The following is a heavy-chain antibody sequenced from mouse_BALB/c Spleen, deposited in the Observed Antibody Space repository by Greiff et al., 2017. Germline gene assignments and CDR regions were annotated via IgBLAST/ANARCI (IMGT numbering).Heavy chain of an antibody. J-gene: IGHJ3*01. D-gene: IGHD1-1*01. CDR1: GFSLTGYG. CDR3: ARDKGYYYGSSSPFAY. V-gene: IGHV2-6-7*01. Sequence: VKLMESGPGLVAPSQSLSITCTVSGFSLTGYGVNWVRQPPGKGLEWLGMIWGDGSTDYNSALKSRLSISKDNSKSQVFLKMNSLQTDDTARYYCARDKGYYYGSSSPFAYWGQGTLVTVSA. CDR2: IWGDGST.